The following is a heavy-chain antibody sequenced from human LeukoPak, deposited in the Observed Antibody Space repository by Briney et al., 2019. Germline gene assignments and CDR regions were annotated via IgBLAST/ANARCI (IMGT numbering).Heavy chain of an antibody. CDR2: INSDGSST. V-gene: IGHV3-74*01. J-gene: IGHJ6*02. Sequence: GGSLRLSCAASGFTFSSYWMHWVRQAPGKGLVWVSRINSDGSSTTYADSVKGRFTISRDNAKNTPYLQMNSLRAEDTAVYFCARDYGRSRDYGMDVWGQGTTVTVSS. D-gene: IGHD3-10*01. CDR1: GFTFSSYW. CDR3: ARDYGRSRDYGMDV.